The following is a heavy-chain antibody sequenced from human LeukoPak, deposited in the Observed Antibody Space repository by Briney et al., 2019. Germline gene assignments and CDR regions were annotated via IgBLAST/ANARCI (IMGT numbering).Heavy chain of an antibody. V-gene: IGHV3-21*01. D-gene: IGHD2-8*01. CDR1: GFTFSSYS. Sequence: GGSLRLSCAASGFTFSSYSMDWVRQAPGKGLEWMASISSRSNNIYYADSVKGRFTISRDNAKKSLYLQMNSLRAEDTAVYFCARVLGCTNGVCHDAFDIWGQGTVVTVSS. CDR2: ISSRSNNI. J-gene: IGHJ3*02. CDR3: ARVLGCTNGVCHDAFDI.